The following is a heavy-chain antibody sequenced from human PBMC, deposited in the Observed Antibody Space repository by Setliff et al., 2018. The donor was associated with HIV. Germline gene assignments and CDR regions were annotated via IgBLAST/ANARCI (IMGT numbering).Heavy chain of an antibody. CDR3: TSDPPASGWTLAY. CDR2: IWYDGSNK. D-gene: IGHD6-19*01. V-gene: IGHV3-30*07. CDR1: GFAFGNHA. Sequence: GGSLRLSCAASGFAFGNHAMHWVRQAPGKGPDWVAYIWYDGSNKYYADSVKGRFAISRDNSKNTLYLQMDSLRAEDTALYYCTSDPPASGWTLAYWGQGALVTVSS. J-gene: IGHJ4*02.